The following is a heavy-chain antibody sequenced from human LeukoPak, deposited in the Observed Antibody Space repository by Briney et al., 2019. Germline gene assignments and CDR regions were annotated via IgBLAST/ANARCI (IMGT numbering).Heavy chain of an antibody. V-gene: IGHV4-34*01. CDR2: INHSGST. Sequence: SETLSLTCAVYGGSFSGYHWSWIRQPPGKGLKWIGEINHSGSTNYNPSLKSRVTISVDTSKNQFSLKLSSVTAADTAVYYCARPGKRAADDAFDIWGQGTMVTVSS. J-gene: IGHJ3*02. CDR3: ARPGKRAADDAFDI. D-gene: IGHD1-14*01. CDR1: GGSFSGYH.